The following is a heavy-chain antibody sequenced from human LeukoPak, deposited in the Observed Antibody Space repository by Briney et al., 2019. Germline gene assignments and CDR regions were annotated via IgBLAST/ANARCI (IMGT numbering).Heavy chain of an antibody. D-gene: IGHD6-25*01. CDR2: ISAYNGNT. CDR1: GYTFTGYY. CDR3: ARGRVAAYYYYYGMDV. Sequence: GASVKVSCKASGYTFTGYYMHWVRQAPGQGLEWMGWISAYNGNTNYAQKLQGRVTMTTDTSTSTAYMELRSLRSDDTAVYYCARGRVAAYYYYYGMDVWGQGTTVTVSS. V-gene: IGHV1-18*04. J-gene: IGHJ6*02.